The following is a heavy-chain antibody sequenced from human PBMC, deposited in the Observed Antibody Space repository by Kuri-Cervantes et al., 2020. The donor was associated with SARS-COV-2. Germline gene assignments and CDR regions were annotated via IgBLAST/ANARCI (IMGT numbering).Heavy chain of an antibody. J-gene: IGHJ6*02. Sequence: GESLKISCAASGFTFSSYAMSWVRQAPGKGLEWVSAISGSGGSTYYADSVKGRFTISRDNSKNTLYLQMNSLRADDTAVYYCARDRGSSGWSWVYYYYGMDVWGQGTTVTVSS. CDR1: GFTFSSYA. V-gene: IGHV3-23*01. CDR2: ISGSGGST. D-gene: IGHD6-19*01. CDR3: ARDRGSSGWSWVYYYYGMDV.